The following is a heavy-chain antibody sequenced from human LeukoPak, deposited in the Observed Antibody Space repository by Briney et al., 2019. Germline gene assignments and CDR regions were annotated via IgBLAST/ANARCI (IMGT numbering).Heavy chain of an antibody. CDR2: INPSGGST. CDR3: ARVGGYPYYYYYGMDV. Sequence: EASVKVSCKASGYTFTSYYMHWVRQAPGQGLEWMGIINPSGGSTSYAQKFQGRVTMTRDTSTSTVYMELSSLRSEDTAVYYCARVGGYPYYYYYGMDVWGQGTTVTVSS. D-gene: IGHD3-16*01. CDR1: GYTFTSYY. V-gene: IGHV1-46*01. J-gene: IGHJ6*02.